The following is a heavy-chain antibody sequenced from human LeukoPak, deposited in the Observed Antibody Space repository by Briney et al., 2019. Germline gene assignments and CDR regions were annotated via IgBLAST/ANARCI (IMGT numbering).Heavy chain of an antibody. V-gene: IGHV1-69*13. CDR3: ARPKEGSNFYFYYMDV. Sequence: GASVKVSCKASGGTFKSNSISWVRQAPGQGLEWVGGIIPLYGAANYAQKFRDRVSITADQSAGTVYMELSSLESDDTAVYYCARPKEGSNFYFYYMDVWGTGTTVTVSS. CDR2: IIPLYGAA. J-gene: IGHJ6*03. CDR1: GGTFKSNS.